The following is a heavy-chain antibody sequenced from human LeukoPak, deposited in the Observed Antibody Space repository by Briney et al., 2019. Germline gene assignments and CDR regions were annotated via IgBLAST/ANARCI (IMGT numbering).Heavy chain of an antibody. D-gene: IGHD3-10*01. Sequence: GGSLRLSCAASGFTFSSYSMNWVRQAPGKGLEWVSYISSSSSTIYYADSVKGRFTISRDNAKNSLYLQMNSLRAEDTAVYYCARTYYYGSGGKLDYWGQGTLVTVSS. CDR2: ISSSSSTI. J-gene: IGHJ4*02. CDR1: GFTFSSYS. CDR3: ARTYYYGSGGKLDY. V-gene: IGHV3-48*01.